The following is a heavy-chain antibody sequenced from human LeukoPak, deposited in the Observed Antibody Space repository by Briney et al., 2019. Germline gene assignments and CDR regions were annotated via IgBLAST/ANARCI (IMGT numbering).Heavy chain of an antibody. V-gene: IGHV1-69*05. CDR3: ARETREATVNPHDAFDI. D-gene: IGHD4-17*01. J-gene: IGHJ3*02. CDR2: IIPIFGTA. CDR1: GGTFSSYA. Sequence: GSSVKLSCKASGGTFSSYAISWVRQAPGQGLEWMGGIIPIFGTANYAQKFQGRVTITTDESTSTAYMELSSLRSEDTAVYYCARETREATVNPHDAFDIWGQGTMVTVSS.